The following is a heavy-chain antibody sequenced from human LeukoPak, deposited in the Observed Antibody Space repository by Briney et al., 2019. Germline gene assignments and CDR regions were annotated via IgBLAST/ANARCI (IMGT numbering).Heavy chain of an antibody. D-gene: IGHD6-13*01. CDR2: INHSGST. V-gene: IGHV4-34*01. CDR3: ARILQLVYYFDY. J-gene: IGHJ4*02. CDR1: GASFSGYY. Sequence: SETLSLTCAVYGASFSGYYCSWIRQPPGKGLEWIGEINHSGSTNYNPSLKSRVTISEDTSKNQFSLKLSSVTAADTAVYYCARILQLVYYFDYWGQGTLVTVSS.